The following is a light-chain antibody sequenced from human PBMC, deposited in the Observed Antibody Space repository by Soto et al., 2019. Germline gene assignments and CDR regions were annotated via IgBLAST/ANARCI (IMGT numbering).Light chain of an antibody. CDR3: QHSYSTPRT. CDR2: AAS. CDR1: QSISSY. V-gene: IGKV1-39*01. Sequence: DIQMTQSPSSLSASVGDRVTITCRASQSISSYLNWYQQKPGKAPKLLIYAASSLQSGVPSRFSGSGSGTDFTLTISSLQPEDFATYYCQHSYSTPRTFGQGTKVAIK. J-gene: IGKJ1*01.